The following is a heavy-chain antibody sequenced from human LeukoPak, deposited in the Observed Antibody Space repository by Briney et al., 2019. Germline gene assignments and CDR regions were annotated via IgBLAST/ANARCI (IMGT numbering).Heavy chain of an antibody. D-gene: IGHD2-2*01. CDR2: INHSGST. Sequence: SETLSLTCAVYGGSFSGYYWSWIRQPPGKGLEWIGEINHSGSTNYNPSLKSRVTISVDTSKNQFSLKLSSVTAADTAVYYCARSAYIVVVPAAPCGMDVWGQGTTVTVSS. V-gene: IGHV4-34*01. J-gene: IGHJ6*02. CDR1: GGSFSGYY. CDR3: ARSAYIVVVPAAPCGMDV.